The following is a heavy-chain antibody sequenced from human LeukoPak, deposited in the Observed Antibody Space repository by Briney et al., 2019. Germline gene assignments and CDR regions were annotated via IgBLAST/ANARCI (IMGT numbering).Heavy chain of an antibody. CDR2: INWNGGST. CDR1: GFIFDDYG. CDR3: VRADAKKTAMVDY. D-gene: IGHD5-18*01. Sequence: GGSLRLSCAASGFIFDDYGMSWVRQAPGKGLEWVSGINWNGGSTGYADSVKGRFTISRDNAKNSLYLQMNSLRVEDTAVYCCVRADAKKTAMVDYWGRGTLVAVSS. J-gene: IGHJ4*02. V-gene: IGHV3-20*04.